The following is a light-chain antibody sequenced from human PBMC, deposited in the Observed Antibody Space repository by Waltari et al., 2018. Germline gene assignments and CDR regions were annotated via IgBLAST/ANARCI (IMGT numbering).Light chain of an antibody. J-gene: IGLJ2*01. CDR3: GTWDSSLSIVI. CDR1: NSNIGERG. CDR2: DTT. V-gene: IGLV1-51*01. Sequence: QSVLTQPPSVSAAPGQKATVSCSGSNSNIGERGVAWYQQGPGTAPKLVIYDTTKRPSGIPARFSGSRSGTSATLDITGLQTGDEADYYCGTWDSSLSIVIFGGATKVTVL.